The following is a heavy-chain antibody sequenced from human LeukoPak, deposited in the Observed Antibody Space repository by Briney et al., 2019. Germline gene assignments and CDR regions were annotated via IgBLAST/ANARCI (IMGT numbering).Heavy chain of an antibody. Sequence: SETLSLTCAVSGGSFSGYYWTWIRQPPGKGLEWIGEINHSGSTNYNPSLKSRVTISVDTSKNQFSLKLSSVTAADTAVYYCARANPVSYYDILTGFPPVYYFDYWGQGTLVTVSS. D-gene: IGHD3-9*01. V-gene: IGHV4-34*01. CDR1: GGSFSGYY. CDR3: ARANPVSYYDILTGFPPVYYFDY. J-gene: IGHJ4*02. CDR2: INHSGST.